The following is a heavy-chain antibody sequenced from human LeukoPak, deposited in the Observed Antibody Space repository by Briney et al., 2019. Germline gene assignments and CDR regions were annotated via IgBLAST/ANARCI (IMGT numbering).Heavy chain of an antibody. CDR3: ARTSLTYTSSSPFDS. CDR2: IYPGDSDT. V-gene: IGHV5-51*01. D-gene: IGHD6-6*01. J-gene: IGHJ4*02. Sequence: GESLKISCKGSGYSFSTYWIGWVRQLSGKGLEWMGIIYPGDSDTRYSPSFQGQVTISADKSISTAYLQWTSLKASDTAMYYCARTSLTYTSSSPFDSWGQGTLVTVSS. CDR1: GYSFSTYW.